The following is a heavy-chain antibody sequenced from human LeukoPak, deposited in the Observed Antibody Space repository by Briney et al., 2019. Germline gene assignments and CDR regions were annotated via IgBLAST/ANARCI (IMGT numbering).Heavy chain of an antibody. CDR3: ARHSSGYLSYFDY. V-gene: IGHV4-59*08. CDR1: GGSISSYH. J-gene: IGHJ4*02. CDR2: IYYSGST. D-gene: IGHD3-22*01. Sequence: SETLSLTCTVSGGSISSYHWSWLRQPPGTGLEWIGYIYYSGSTNYNPSLKSRVTISLDTSKNQFSLKVSSVTAADTAVYYCARHSSGYLSYFDYWGQGTLVPVSS.